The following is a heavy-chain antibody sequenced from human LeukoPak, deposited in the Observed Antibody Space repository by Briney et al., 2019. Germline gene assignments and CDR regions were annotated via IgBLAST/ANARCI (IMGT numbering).Heavy chain of an antibody. CDR2: ISAYNGNT. J-gene: IGHJ4*02. CDR1: GYTFTSYG. V-gene: IGHV1-18*01. D-gene: IGHD3-10*01. Sequence: AASVKVSCKASGYTFTSYGVSWVRQAPGQGRKWMGWISAYNGNTNYAQKLQGRVTVTTDTSTSTAYMELRSLRSDDTAVYYCARGDYGSGSYRYFDYWGQGTLVTVSS. CDR3: ARGDYGSGSYRYFDY.